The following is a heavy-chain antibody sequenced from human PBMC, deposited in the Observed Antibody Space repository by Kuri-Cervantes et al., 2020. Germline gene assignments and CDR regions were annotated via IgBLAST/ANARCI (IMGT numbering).Heavy chain of an antibody. CDR2: ISYDGSNK. CDR1: GFTFSSYA. D-gene: IGHD2-2*01. Sequence: GGSLRLSCAASGFTFSSYAMHWVRQAPGKGLEWVAVISYDGSNKYYADSVKGRFTISRDNSKNTVHLQLSGLRLGDTAIYYCAREYAHNSYHMDVWGNGTTVTVSS. V-gene: IGHV3-30-3*01. J-gene: IGHJ6*03. CDR3: AREYAHNSYHMDV.